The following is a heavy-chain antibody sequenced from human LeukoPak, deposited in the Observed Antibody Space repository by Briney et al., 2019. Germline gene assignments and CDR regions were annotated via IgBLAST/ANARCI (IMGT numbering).Heavy chain of an antibody. CDR2: ISGSGGST. J-gene: IGHJ4*02. CDR3: AKDLEAAASF. V-gene: IGHV3-23*01. D-gene: IGHD6-13*01. CDR1: GFTFSDYY. Sequence: GGSLRLSCAASGFTFSDYYMSWIRQAPGKGLEWVSAISGSGGSTYYADSVKGRFTISRDNSKNTLYLQMNSLRAEDTAVYYCAKDLEAAASFGGQGTLVTVSS.